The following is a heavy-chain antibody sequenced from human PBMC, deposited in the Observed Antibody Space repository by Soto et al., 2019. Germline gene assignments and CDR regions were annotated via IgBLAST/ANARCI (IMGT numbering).Heavy chain of an antibody. V-gene: IGHV3-30*04. CDR1: GFTFSGYA. Sequence: QVPLVESGGGVVQPGMSLRLSCAASGFTFSGYAMHWVRQAPGKGLEWVSLISYDGSNKYYADSVKGRFTISRDNSKNTLYLQMNSLRAEDTAVYYCAKDLNSGSYSGGFDYWGQGTLVTVSS. CDR2: ISYDGSNK. J-gene: IGHJ4*02. CDR3: AKDLNSGSYSGGFDY. D-gene: IGHD1-26*01.